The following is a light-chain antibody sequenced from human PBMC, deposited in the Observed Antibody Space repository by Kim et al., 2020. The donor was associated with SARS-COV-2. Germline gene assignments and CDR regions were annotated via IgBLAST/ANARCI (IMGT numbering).Light chain of an antibody. J-gene: IGKJ4*01. CDR2: DAS. CDR1: QRITIF. CDR3: LQRSNWLT. Sequence: SLSPGDRATLSCRASQRITIFLGCYQQRPGHAPRLLIYDASSRATGVPARFSGSGSGTDFPLTISSLEPEDSAVYYCLQRSNWLTFGGGTKVDIK. V-gene: IGKV3-11*01.